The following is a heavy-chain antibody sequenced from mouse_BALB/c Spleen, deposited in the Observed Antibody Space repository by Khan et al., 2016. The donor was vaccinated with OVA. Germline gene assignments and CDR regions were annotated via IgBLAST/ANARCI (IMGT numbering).Heavy chain of an antibody. Sequence: EVQLQESGPGLVKPSQSLSLTCTVTGYSITSDYAWNWIRQFPGNKLEWMGFISYSGSTSYNTSLKSRISITRDTSKNQFFLQLNSVTTEDTATYYCARWDYDAPNYWGQGTNRTVSA. V-gene: IGHV3-2*02. CDR2: ISYSGST. CDR1: GYSITSDYA. J-gene: IGHJ2*01. CDR3: ARWDYDAPNY. D-gene: IGHD2-4*01.